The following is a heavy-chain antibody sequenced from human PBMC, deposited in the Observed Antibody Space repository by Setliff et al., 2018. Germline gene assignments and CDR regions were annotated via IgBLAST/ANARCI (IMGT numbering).Heavy chain of an antibody. CDR1: GYTLSELF. Sequence: ASVKVSCKVSGYTLSELFMHWVRQAPGKGLEWMGGFDAEDGETIYAQKFQGRVTMTEDTSTDTAYMELSGLGYEDTALYYCAIIRPDSSGYYWIFDYWGQGTLVTVSS. D-gene: IGHD3-22*01. J-gene: IGHJ4*02. V-gene: IGHV1-24*01. CDR3: AIIRPDSSGYYWIFDY. CDR2: FDAEDGET.